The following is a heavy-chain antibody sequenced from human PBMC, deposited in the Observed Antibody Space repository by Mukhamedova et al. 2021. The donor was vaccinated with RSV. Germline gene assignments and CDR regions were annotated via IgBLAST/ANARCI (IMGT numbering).Heavy chain of an antibody. Sequence: VRQAPGKGPEWLSTISNFGDNTFYADSVKGRFTISRDNSKNTLSLQMNSLRADDAAIYYCAKLPYVGGYYFDSWGHGTLVTVSS. CDR2: ISNFGDNT. J-gene: IGHJ4*01. V-gene: IGHV3-23*01. D-gene: IGHD3-16*01. CDR3: AKLPYVGGYYFDS.